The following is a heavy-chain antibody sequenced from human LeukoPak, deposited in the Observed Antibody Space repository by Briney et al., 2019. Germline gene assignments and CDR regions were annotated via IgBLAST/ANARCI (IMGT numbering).Heavy chain of an antibody. Sequence: GGSLRLSCAASGFTFSSHWMHWVRQAPGKGLVWVSRIKDDGSHTNYADSVKGRFTISRDNAKNTLSLQMNSLRAEDAAVYYCARGSGIITGIDEWGQGTLVTVSS. CDR2: IKDDGSHT. V-gene: IGHV3-74*01. CDR1: GFTFSSHW. CDR3: ARGSGIITGIDE. J-gene: IGHJ4*02. D-gene: IGHD6-25*01.